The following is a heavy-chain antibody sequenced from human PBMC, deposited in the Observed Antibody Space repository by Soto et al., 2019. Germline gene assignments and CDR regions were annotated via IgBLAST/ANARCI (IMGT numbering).Heavy chain of an antibody. CDR3: ATGEDNAMDIDY. V-gene: IGHV1-24*01. CDR2: FDPEDGET. CDR1: GYTLTELS. D-gene: IGHD5-18*01. Sequence: ASVKVSCKVSGYTLTELSMHWVRQAPGKGLEWMGGFDPEDGETIYAQKFQGRVTMTEDTSTDTAYMELSSLRSEDTAVYYCATGEDNAMDIDYWGQGTLVTAPQ. J-gene: IGHJ4*02.